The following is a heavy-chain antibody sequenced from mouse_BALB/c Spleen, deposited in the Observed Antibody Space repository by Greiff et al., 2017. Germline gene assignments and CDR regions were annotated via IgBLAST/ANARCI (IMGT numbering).Heavy chain of an antibody. CDR3: ARSGGSRLDY. V-gene: IGHV5-17*02. CDR1: GFTFSSFG. D-gene: IGHD1-1*01. CDR2: ISSGSSTI. J-gene: IGHJ2*01. Sequence: EVQVVESGGGLVQPGGSRKLSCAASGFTFSSFGMHWVRQAPEKGLEWVAYISSGSSTIYYEDTVKGRFTISRDNPKNTLFLQMTSLRSEDTAMYYCARSGGSRLDYWGQGTTLTVSS.